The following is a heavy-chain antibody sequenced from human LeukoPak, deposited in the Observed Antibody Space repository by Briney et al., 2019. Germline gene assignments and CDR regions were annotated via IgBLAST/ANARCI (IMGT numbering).Heavy chain of an antibody. D-gene: IGHD4-23*01. CDR1: GDSISSYY. CDR2: FYYRGST. CDR3: ARSGGNAPYSFISLDY. Sequence: SETLTLYCTASGDSISSYYCTWIRQPPGTGLTWIGYFYYRGSTNYNPSLKSRVTISGETSKNQFSLKLSSVTAADTAVYYCARSGGNAPYSFISLDYWGQGMLVIVSS. J-gene: IGHJ4*02. V-gene: IGHV4-59*01.